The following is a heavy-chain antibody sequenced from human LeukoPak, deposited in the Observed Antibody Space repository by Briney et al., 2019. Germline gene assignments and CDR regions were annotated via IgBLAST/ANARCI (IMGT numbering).Heavy chain of an antibody. D-gene: IGHD3-10*01. CDR3: ARVVRRDGYKIFDY. CDR2: INPNSGGT. CDR1: GYTFTGYY. V-gene: IGHV1-2*02. Sequence: ASVKVSCRASGYTFTGYYMHWVRQAPGQGLEWMGWINPNSGGTNYAQKFQGRVTMTRDTSVSTAYMELSRLRSDDTAVYYCARVVRRDGYKIFDYWGQGTLVTVSS. J-gene: IGHJ4*02.